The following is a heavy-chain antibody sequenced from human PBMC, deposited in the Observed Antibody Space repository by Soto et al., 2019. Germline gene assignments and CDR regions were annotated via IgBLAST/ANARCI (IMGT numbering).Heavy chain of an antibody. Sequence: GGSLRLSCAASGFTFSSYAMSWVRQAPGKGLEWVSDISGSGGSTYYADSVKGRFTISRDNSKNTLYLQMNSLRAEDTAVYYCAKDGRAARRSFDYWGQGTLVTVSS. CDR3: AKDGRAARRSFDY. V-gene: IGHV3-23*01. D-gene: IGHD6-6*01. CDR2: ISGSGGST. CDR1: GFTFSSYA. J-gene: IGHJ4*02.